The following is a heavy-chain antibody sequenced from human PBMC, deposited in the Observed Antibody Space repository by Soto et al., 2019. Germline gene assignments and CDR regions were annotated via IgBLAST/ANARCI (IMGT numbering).Heavy chain of an antibody. CDR1: GDSMSSGTYH. V-gene: IGHV4-39*01. Sequence: SETLSLTCSVSGDSMSSGTYHWDWIRQPPGKGLEWIGTIYYSGTTHYNPSLKSRVTISVDTSKNQFSLKLSSVTAADTAVYYCARRYGVAFDIWGQGTMVTVSS. CDR2: IYYSGTT. D-gene: IGHD3-10*01. J-gene: IGHJ3*02. CDR3: ARRYGVAFDI.